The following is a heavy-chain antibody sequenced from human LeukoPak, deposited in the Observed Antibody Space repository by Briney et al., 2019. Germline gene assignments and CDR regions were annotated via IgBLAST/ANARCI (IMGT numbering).Heavy chain of an antibody. Sequence: SETLSLTCTVSGGSISSYYWSWIRQPPGKGLEWIGYIYYSGSTNYNPSLKSRVTISVDTSKNQFSLKLSSVTAADTAVYYCARGGTGYYLPPAAFDYWGQGTLVTVPS. CDR2: IYYSGST. J-gene: IGHJ4*02. D-gene: IGHD3-22*01. CDR1: GGSISSYY. CDR3: ARGGTGYYLPPAAFDY. V-gene: IGHV4-59*01.